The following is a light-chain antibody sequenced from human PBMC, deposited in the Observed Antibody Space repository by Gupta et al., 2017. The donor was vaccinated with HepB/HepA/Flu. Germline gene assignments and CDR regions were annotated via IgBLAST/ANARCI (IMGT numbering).Light chain of an antibody. CDR2: AAS. CDR3: HQSDSTPST. CDR1: QSISSY. Sequence: DIQMTQSPSSLSASVGDRVTITCRASQSISSYLNWYQQKPGKAPKVLIYAASSLQSGVPSRFSGSGSGTDFTLTITSLQPEDFATYYCHQSDSTPSTFGQGTKLEIK. J-gene: IGKJ2*01. V-gene: IGKV1-39*01.